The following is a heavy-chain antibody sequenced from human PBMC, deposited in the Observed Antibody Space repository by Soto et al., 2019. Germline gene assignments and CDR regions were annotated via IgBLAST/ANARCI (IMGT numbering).Heavy chain of an antibody. J-gene: IGHJ6*02. CDR1: GYSFTSYW. V-gene: IGHV5-51*01. CDR3: ARHGHDYIPLSTSYGMDV. CDR2: IYPGDSDT. Sequence: EVQLVQSGAEVKKPGESLKISCKGSGYSFTSYWIGWVRQMPGKGLEWMGIIYPGDSDTRYSPSFQGQVTISADKSISTAYLQWSRLNAAETEMYYCARHGHDYIPLSTSYGMDVWGQGTTVTVSS. D-gene: IGHD4-4*01.